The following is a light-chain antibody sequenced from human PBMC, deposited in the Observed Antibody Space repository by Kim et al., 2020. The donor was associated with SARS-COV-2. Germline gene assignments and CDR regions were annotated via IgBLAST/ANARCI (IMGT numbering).Light chain of an antibody. J-gene: IGLJ7*01. Sequence: QSVLTQPPSASGTPGQRVTISCSGSSSNIGGNTVNWYQQLPGTAPKLLIYSNNQRPSGVPDRFSGSKSGTSASLAISGLQSEDEADYYCAAWDDSLNGDVSGGGTQLTVL. CDR3: AAWDDSLNGDV. CDR2: SNN. V-gene: IGLV1-44*01. CDR1: SSNIGGNT.